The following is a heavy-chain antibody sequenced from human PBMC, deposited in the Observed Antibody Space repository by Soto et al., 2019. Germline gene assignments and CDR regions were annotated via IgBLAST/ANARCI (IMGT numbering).Heavy chain of an antibody. Sequence: QVQLVESGGGVVQPGRSLRLSCAASGFTFSSYAMHWVRQAPGKGLEWVAVISYGGSNKYYADSVKGRFTIARDNSKNTLYLQMNSLRAEDTAVYYCARVNYYILTGTDPYYYYGMDVWGQGTTVTVSS. J-gene: IGHJ6*02. D-gene: IGHD3-9*01. CDR3: ARVNYYILTGTDPYYYYGMDV. CDR1: GFTFSSYA. CDR2: ISYGGSNK. V-gene: IGHV3-30*14.